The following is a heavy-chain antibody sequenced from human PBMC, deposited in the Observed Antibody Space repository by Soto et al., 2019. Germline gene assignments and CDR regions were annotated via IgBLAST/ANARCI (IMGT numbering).Heavy chain of an antibody. D-gene: IGHD2-2*01. CDR1: GYTFTSHA. CDR3: ARDETDVVIPAAIPNQIDN. CDR2: INPSGGST. Sequence: ASVKVSCKASGYTFTSHALHWVRQAPGQGLEWMGIINPSGGSTSYAQKFQGRVTMTRDTSTSTVYMELSSLRSEDTAVYYCARDETDVVIPAAIPNQIDNWGQGTLVTVSS. J-gene: IGHJ4*02. V-gene: IGHV1-46*03.